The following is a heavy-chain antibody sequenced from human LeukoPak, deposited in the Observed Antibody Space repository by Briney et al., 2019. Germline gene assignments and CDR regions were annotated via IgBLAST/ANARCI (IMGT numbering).Heavy chain of an antibody. CDR2: INSDGSRT. D-gene: IGHD3-9*01. CDR3: ARAVFEGPRQNDAFAV. Sequence: GGSLRLSCAASGFTLSTHCMHWVRQAPGKGLVWVSRINSDGSRTDYADSVKGRFTISRGNAENTLYLQMNSLRAEDTAVYYCARAVFEGPRQNDAFAVWGQGTMVTVS. J-gene: IGHJ3*01. V-gene: IGHV3-74*01. CDR1: GFTLSTHC.